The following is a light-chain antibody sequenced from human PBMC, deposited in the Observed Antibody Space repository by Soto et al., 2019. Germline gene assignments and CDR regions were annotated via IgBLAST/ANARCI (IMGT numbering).Light chain of an antibody. CDR3: QHYAHNSPIT. J-gene: IGKJ5*01. CDR1: QSIGYW. CDR2: AAS. Sequence: DVQRTQSPCTLAASVGDRVTITCQASQSIGYWLAWYQQKPGKAPKLLIYAASTLQSGVPSRFSGSGSGTDFTLTISRLEPEDFALYYCQHYAHNSPITSAQGTRLEIK. V-gene: IGKV1-5*01.